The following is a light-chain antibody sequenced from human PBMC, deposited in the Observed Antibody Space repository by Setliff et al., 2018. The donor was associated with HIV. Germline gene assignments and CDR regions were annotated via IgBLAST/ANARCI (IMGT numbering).Light chain of an antibody. CDR1: FNDVGGYDY. J-gene: IGLJ2*01. CDR3: SSYTSITSISVL. CDR2: EVT. Sequence: QSVLTQPASLSGSPGQSITISCTGTFNDVGGYDYVSWYQQHPGKAPKLVMYEVTNRPSGVSNRFSGSKSGSTASLTISGLQADDEGDYYCSSYTSITSISVLFGGGTKATVL. V-gene: IGLV2-14*01.